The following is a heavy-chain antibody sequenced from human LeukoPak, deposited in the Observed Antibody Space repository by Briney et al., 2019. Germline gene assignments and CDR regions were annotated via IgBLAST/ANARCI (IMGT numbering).Heavy chain of an antibody. Sequence: SETLSLTCTVSGGSISSYYWSWIRQPAGKGLEWIGRIYTSGSTNYNPSLKSRVTISVDKSKNQFSLKLSSVTAADTAVYYCARGRGYSSSWPFDYWGQGTLVTVSS. CDR3: ARGRGYSSSWPFDY. CDR2: IYTSGST. CDR1: GGSISSYY. V-gene: IGHV4-4*07. J-gene: IGHJ4*02. D-gene: IGHD6-13*01.